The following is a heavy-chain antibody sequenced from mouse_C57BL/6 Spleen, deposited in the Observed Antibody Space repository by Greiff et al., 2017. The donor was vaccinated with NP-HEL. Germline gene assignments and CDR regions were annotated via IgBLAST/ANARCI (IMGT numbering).Heavy chain of an antibody. Sequence: VQLKESGAELVRPGASVTLSCKASGYTFTDYEMHWVKQTPVHGLEWIGAIDPETGGTAYNQKFKGKAILTADKSSSTAYMELRSLTSEDSAVYYCTPNWYFDVWGTGTTVTVSS. CDR1: GYTFTDYE. J-gene: IGHJ1*03. CDR2: IDPETGGT. V-gene: IGHV1-15*01. CDR3: TPNWYFDV.